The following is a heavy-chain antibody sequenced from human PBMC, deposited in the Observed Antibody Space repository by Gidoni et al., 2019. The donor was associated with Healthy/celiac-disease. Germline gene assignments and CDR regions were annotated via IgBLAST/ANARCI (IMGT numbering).Heavy chain of an antibody. Sequence: QVQLVQSVSELTKPGASVKVSCKASGSTFTRYAMNWVRPAPGQGLEWMGWINTNTGNPTYGQCFTGRFVFSLDTSVSTAYLQISSLKAEDTAVYYCARDRRPSGDDDFPIYFDYWGQGTLVTVSS. CDR3: ARDRRPSGDDDFPIYFDY. J-gene: IGHJ4*02. CDR2: INTNTGNP. CDR1: GSTFTRYA. D-gene: IGHD3-10*01. V-gene: IGHV7-4-1*02.